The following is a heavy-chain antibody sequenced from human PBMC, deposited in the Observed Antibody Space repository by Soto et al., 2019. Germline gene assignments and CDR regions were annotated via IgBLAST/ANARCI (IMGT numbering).Heavy chain of an antibody. CDR3: ARFPHGVCCDCNCVSQYLLDY. CDR1: GYSFVSYW. Sequence: PGESLKISCQGSGYSFVSYWIAWVRQTPGKGLEWMGIIFPGDSDTRYSPSFEGQVTMSADKSISTVYLEWNSLKASDSAIYYCARFPHGVCCDCNCVSQYLLDYWGQGSLVIVSS. CDR2: IFPGDSDT. D-gene: IGHD2-21*01. J-gene: IGHJ4*02. V-gene: IGHV5-51*01.